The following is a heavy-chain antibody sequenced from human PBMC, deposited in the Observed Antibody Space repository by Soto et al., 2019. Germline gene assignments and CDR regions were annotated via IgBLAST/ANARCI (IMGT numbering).Heavy chain of an antibody. J-gene: IGHJ5*02. CDR2: ISYDGRNK. D-gene: IGHD6-25*01. Sequence: QVQLVESGGGVVQPGRSLRLSCAASGFTFSSYAMHCVRQAPGKGLEWVAVISYDGRNKYYADSVKGGFTISIDNSKNTLYLQMNSLRAEDTAVYYCAREHNPGSATPTQFDPWGQGTLVTVSS. V-gene: IGHV3-30*04. CDR3: AREHNPGSATPTQFDP. CDR1: GFTFSSYA.